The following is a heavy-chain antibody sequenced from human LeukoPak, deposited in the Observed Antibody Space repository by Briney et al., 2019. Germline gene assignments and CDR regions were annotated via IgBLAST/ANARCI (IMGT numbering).Heavy chain of an antibody. CDR3: AKDSAIAVSGEFDY. CDR2: ISWNSGSI. Sequence: PGRSLRLSCAASGFTFDDYAMHWVRQAPGKGLEWVSGISWNSGSIGYADSVKGRFTISRDNAKNSLYLQMNSLRAEDTASYYCAKDSAIAVSGEFDYWGQGTLVTVSS. D-gene: IGHD2-15*01. CDR1: GFTFDDYA. J-gene: IGHJ4*02. V-gene: IGHV3-9*01.